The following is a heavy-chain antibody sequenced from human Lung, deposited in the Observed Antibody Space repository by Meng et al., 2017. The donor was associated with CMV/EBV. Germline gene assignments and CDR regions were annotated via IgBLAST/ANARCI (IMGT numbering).Heavy chain of an antibody. CDR3: AKDTGGYSYGYNAFDI. CDR1: GFTFDDYA. Sequence: LKISCAASGFTFDDYAMHWVRQAPGKGLEWVSGISWNSGSIGYADSVKGRFTISRDNAKNSLYLQMNSLRAEDTALYYCAKDTGGYSYGYNAFDIWGQGTXVTVSS. CDR2: ISWNSGSI. J-gene: IGHJ3*02. D-gene: IGHD5-18*01. V-gene: IGHV3-9*01.